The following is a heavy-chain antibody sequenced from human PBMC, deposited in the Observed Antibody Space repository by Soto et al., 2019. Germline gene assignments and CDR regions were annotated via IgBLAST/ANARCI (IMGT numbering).Heavy chain of an antibody. J-gene: IGHJ4*02. CDR1: GASLSNYY. D-gene: IGHD3-22*01. Sequence: AETQFLTCTVAGASLSNYYRSRIRHPPGKGLEWIGYIYYSGSTYYNPSLKSRVTISVDTSKNQFSLKLSSVTVADLAVYYCASFYDSSGRPIDYWRQGTLDTVSS. CDR3: ASFYDSSGRPIDY. V-gene: IGHV4-59*08. CDR2: IYYSGST.